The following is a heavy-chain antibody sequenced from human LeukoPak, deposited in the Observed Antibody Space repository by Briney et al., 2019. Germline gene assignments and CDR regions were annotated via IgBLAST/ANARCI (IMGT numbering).Heavy chain of an antibody. CDR1: GASIGTYF. V-gene: IGHV4-59*08. J-gene: IGHJ6*02. Sequence: PAETLSLTCTVSGASIGTYFWSWIRQPPGKGLECIGYIYYSGTTNYNPSLKSRVTISVDTSKNQFSLKLTSVTAADTAVYYCARHASASPGGYYGMDVCGQGTTVAVPS. D-gene: IGHD2-8*02. CDR2: IYYSGTT. CDR3: ARHASASPGGYYGMDV.